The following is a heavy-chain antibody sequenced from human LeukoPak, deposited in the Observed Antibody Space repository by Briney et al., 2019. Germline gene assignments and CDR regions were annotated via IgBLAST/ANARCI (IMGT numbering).Heavy chain of an antibody. CDR2: ISDSGDT. D-gene: IGHD3-22*01. CDR3: ARDSYYDSSGYFNDTFDM. J-gene: IGHJ3*02. V-gene: IGHV4-59*01. CDR1: GGSISSYY. Sequence: SETLSLTCTVSGGSISSYYWSWIRQPPGKGLEWIGHISDSGDTNYNPSLKSRITISVDPSKNQFSLKLSSVTAADTAVHYCARDSYYDSSGYFNDTFDMWGQGTVVTVSS.